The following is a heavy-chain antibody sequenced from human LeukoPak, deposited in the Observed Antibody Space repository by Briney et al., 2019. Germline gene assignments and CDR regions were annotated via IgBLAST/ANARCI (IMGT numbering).Heavy chain of an antibody. CDR1: GGSISSYY. CDR2: IYYSGST. D-gene: IGHD6-13*01. Sequence: SETLSLTCTVSGGSISSYYWSWIRQPPGKGLEWIGYIYYSGSTNYNPSLKSRVTISVDTSKNQFSLKLSSVTAADTAVYYCARSGDSSSCSYYYYYYMDVSGKGTTVTVSS. CDR3: ARSGDSSSCSYYYYYYMDV. V-gene: IGHV4-59*01. J-gene: IGHJ6*03.